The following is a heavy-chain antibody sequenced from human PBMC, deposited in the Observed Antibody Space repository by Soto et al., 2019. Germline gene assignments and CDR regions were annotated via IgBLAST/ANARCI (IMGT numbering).Heavy chain of an antibody. V-gene: IGHV3-23*01. D-gene: IGHD6-13*01. J-gene: IGHJ4*02. CDR3: ARRDGSSWSNFDC. Sequence: VRLLESGGGLVQPGGSLRLSCAASGFTFSSYAMNWVRQAPGKGLEWVSTISAGGGSTYYADSVKGRFTISRDNSKNTVYLQMNSLRADDTAVYYCARRDGSSWSNFDCWGQGTLVTVSS. CDR1: GFTFSSYA. CDR2: ISAGGGST.